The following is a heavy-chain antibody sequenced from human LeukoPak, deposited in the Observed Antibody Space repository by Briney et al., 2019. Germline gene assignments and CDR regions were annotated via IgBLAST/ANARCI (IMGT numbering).Heavy chain of an antibody. V-gene: IGHV3-7*01. J-gene: IGHJ4*02. Sequence: PGGSLRLSCAASGFTFSSYWMSWVRQAPGKGLEWVANIKQDGSEKYYVDSVKGRFTISRDNAKNSLYLQMNSLRAEDTAVYYCARVVRGVINWAEDEYFDYWGQGTLVTVSS. CDR1: GFTFSSYW. CDR2: IKQDGSEK. CDR3: ARVVRGVINWAEDEYFDY. D-gene: IGHD3-10*01.